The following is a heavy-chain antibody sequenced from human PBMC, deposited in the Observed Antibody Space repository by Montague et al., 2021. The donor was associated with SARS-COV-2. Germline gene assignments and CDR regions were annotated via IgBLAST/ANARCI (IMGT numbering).Heavy chain of an antibody. CDR3: VSSLPGNQFQFDY. CDR2: LYYNGMT. D-gene: IGHD1-14*01. Sequence: TLSLTCSVSGGSITSGGYYWTWIRQRPGGDLEWLGYLYYNGMTHYSPSLKSRASFSLDTSKNQFSLKLTSATATDPALYFCVSSLPGNQFQFDYWGQGALVTVSS. J-gene: IGHJ4*02. CDR1: GGSITSGGYY. V-gene: IGHV4-31*03.